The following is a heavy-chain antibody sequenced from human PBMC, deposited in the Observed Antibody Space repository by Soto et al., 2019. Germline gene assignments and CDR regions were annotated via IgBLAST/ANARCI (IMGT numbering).Heavy chain of an antibody. CDR1: GYTFTSYG. CDR3: AKYLTPAPPPPFDY. J-gene: IGHJ4*02. Sequence: ASVKVSCKASGYTFTSYGISWVRQAPGQGLEWMGWTSAYNGNTNYAQKLQGRVTMTTDTSTSTAYMELRSLRSEDTAVFFCAKYLTPAPPPPFDYWGQGTLVTVSS. CDR2: TSAYNGNT. V-gene: IGHV1-18*01.